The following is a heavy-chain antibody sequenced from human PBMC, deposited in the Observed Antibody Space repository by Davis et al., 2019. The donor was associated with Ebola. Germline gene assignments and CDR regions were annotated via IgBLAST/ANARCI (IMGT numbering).Heavy chain of an antibody. CDR1: GGSFSGYY. D-gene: IGHD3-22*01. V-gene: IGHV4-34*01. CDR2: INHSGST. Sequence: MPSETLSLTCAVYGGSFSGYYWSWIRQPPGKGLEWIGEINHSGSTNYNPSLKSRVTISVDTSKNQFSLKLSSVTAADTAVYYCARVTYYYDSSGSLYYFDYWGQGTLVTVSS. J-gene: IGHJ4*02. CDR3: ARVTYYYDSSGSLYYFDY.